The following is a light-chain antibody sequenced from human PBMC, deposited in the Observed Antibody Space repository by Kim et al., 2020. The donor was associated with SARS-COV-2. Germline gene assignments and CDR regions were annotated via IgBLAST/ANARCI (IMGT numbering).Light chain of an antibody. V-gene: IGLV4-69*01. J-gene: IGLJ3*02. CDR3: QSWGV. CDR1: SGHSGNA. CDR2: VNNDGSH. Sequence: QFVLTQSPTASASLGASVKLTCTLNSGHSGNAIAWHQQQPEKGPRYLMKVNNDGSHSKGGGIPDRFSGSSSGAERYLTISSLQSVDEADYYCQSWGVFGGGTKLTVL.